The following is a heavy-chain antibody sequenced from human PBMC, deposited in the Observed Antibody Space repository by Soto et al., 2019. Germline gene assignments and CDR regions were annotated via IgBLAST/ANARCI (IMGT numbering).Heavy chain of an antibody. V-gene: IGHV1-69*06. CDR3: ARVNDHYYDSSGYANWFDP. J-gene: IGHJ5*02. Sequence: QVQLVQSGAEVKKPGSSVKVSCKASGGTFSSYAISWVRQAPGQGLEWMGGIIPIFGTANYAQKFQGRVTITADKSTSTAYMELSSLRSEDTAVYYCARVNDHYYDSSGYANWFDPWGQGTLVTVSS. CDR1: GGTFSSYA. CDR2: IIPIFGTA. D-gene: IGHD3-22*01.